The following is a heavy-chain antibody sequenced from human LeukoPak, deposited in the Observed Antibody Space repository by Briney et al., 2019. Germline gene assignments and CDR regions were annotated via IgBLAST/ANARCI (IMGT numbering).Heavy chain of an antibody. Sequence: GGSLRLSCATSGFTFSNYGMHWVRQAPGKGLEWVSGISGSGGSTYHADSVKGRFTISRDNSKNTLYLQMNSLRAEDTAVYYCAKELDSSGYFDYWGQGTLVTVSS. CDR3: AKELDSSGYFDY. J-gene: IGHJ4*02. CDR1: GFTFSNYG. V-gene: IGHV3-23*01. CDR2: ISGSGGST. D-gene: IGHD3-22*01.